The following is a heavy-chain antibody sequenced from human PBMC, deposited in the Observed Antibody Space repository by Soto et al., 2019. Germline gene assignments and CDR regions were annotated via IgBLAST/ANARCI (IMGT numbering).Heavy chain of an antibody. J-gene: IGHJ5*02. CDR1: GGSSSSGGSY. V-gene: IGHV4-30-4*08. D-gene: IGHD2-2*01. CDR2: IYYSGST. CDR3: ARVMAAMQNWLDP. Sequence: SETLSLACTVSGGSSSSGGSYWSWIRHHPGKGLEWIGYIYYSGSTYYNRSLRSRVTISIDTSKSQFSMKWNSVTAADAAVYYCARVMAAMQNWLDPWGQGTLVTVSS.